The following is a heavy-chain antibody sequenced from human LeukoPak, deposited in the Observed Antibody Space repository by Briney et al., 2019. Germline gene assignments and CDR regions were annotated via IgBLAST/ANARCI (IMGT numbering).Heavy chain of an antibody. Sequence: SETLSLTCAVYGGSFSGYYWSWIRQPPGKGLEWIGEINHSGSTNYNPSLKSRVTISVDTSKDQFSLKLSSVTAADTAVYYCARGRQYCSGGSCYSWFDYWGQGTLVTVSS. CDR1: GGSFSGYY. CDR3: ARGRQYCSGGSCYSWFDY. V-gene: IGHV4-34*01. J-gene: IGHJ5*01. D-gene: IGHD2-15*01. CDR2: INHSGST.